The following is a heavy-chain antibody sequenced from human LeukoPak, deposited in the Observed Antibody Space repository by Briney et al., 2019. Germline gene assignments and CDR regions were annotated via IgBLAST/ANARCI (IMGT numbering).Heavy chain of an antibody. CDR1: GFTFSSYA. Sequence: PGGSLRLSCAASGFTFSSYAMSWVRQAPGKGLEWVSAISGSGGSTYYADSVKGRFTISRDNSKNTLYLQMNSLRAEDTAVYYCASSPSLGAGVSDYGNFDYWGQGTLVTVSS. V-gene: IGHV3-23*01. CDR2: ISGSGGST. D-gene: IGHD4-17*01. J-gene: IGHJ4*02. CDR3: ASSPSLGAGVSDYGNFDY.